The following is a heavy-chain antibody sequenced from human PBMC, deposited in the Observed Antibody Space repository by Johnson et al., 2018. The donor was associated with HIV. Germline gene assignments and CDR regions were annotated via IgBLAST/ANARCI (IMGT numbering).Heavy chain of an antibody. D-gene: IGHD2-8*02. Sequence: VQLVESGGGLVQPGGSLRLSCVASGFTFSSNALNWFRQAPGKGLEWVSVISGSGDSTGHADSVKGRFTISRDNSKNTLFLQMNSLRAEDTAVYYCARVARVVVYAEDAFDIWGQGTMVTVSS. J-gene: IGHJ3*02. V-gene: IGHV3-23*04. CDR3: ARVARVVVYAEDAFDI. CDR1: GFTFSSNA. CDR2: ISGSGDST.